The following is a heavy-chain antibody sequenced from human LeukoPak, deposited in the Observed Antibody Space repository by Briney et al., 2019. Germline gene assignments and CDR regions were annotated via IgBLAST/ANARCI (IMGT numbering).Heavy chain of an antibody. J-gene: IGHJ6*02. CDR1: GFTFSSYA. CDR2: ISYDGSNK. CDR3: ARWRIAAKLYGMDV. D-gene: IGHD6-13*01. V-gene: IGHV3-30-3*01. Sequence: GRSLRLSCAASGFTFSSYAMHWVRQAPGKGLEWVAVISYDGSNKYYADSVKGRFTISRDNSKNTLYLQMNSLRAEDTAVYYCARWRIAAKLYGMDVWGQGTTVTVSS.